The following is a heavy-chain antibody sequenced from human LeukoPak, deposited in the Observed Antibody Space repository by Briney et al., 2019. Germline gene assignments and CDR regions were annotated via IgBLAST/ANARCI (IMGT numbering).Heavy chain of an antibody. CDR2: IIPVFGTR. Sequence: ASVKVSCTASGGAFINYAFSWVRQAPGQGLGWMGGIIPVFGTRNYAQNFQGRVTVTVDKSSRTAYMEMSSLRSDDTAVYYCGYNDDYNYYYIDVWGEGTTVIVSS. CDR3: GYNDDYNYYYIDV. J-gene: IGHJ6*03. D-gene: IGHD3-16*01. CDR1: GGAFINYA. V-gene: IGHV1-69*06.